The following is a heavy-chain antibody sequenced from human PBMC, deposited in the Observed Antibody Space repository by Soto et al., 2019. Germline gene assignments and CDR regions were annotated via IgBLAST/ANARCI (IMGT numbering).Heavy chain of an antibody. Sequence: QITLKESGPTLVKPTQTLTLTCTFSGFSLSTSGVGVGWIRQPPGKALEWLALIYWDDDKRYSPSLKSRLTIPKDTPNNQVVLTMTNMDPVDTATYYCAHSLIPNWGSRGAFDYWGQGTLVTVSS. CDR2: IYWDDDK. CDR1: GFSLSTSGVG. V-gene: IGHV2-5*02. CDR3: AHSLIPNWGSRGAFDY. D-gene: IGHD7-27*01. J-gene: IGHJ4*02.